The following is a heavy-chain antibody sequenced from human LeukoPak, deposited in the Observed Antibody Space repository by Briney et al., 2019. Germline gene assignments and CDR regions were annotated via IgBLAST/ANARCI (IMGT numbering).Heavy chain of an antibody. CDR2: ISGSGGST. V-gene: IGHV3-23*01. D-gene: IGHD2-2*01. CDR1: GFTFSDYY. J-gene: IGHJ5*02. Sequence: GGSLRLSCAASGFTFSDYYMSWVRQAPGKGLEWVSAISGSGGSTYYADSVKGRFTISRDNSKNTLYLQMNSLRAEDTAVYYCAKSVHWYQLNAFDPWGQGTLVTVSS. CDR3: AKSVHWYQLNAFDP.